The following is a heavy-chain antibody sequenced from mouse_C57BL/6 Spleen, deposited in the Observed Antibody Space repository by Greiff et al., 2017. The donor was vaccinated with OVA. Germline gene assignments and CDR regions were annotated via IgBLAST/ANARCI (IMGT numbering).Heavy chain of an antibody. Sequence: QVQLQQSGAELMKPGASVKLSCKASGYTFTGYWIEWVKQRPGHGLEWIGEILPGSGGTNYNEKFKGKATFTADTSTNTAYMQLRSLTAEDSSIYYCTRLWDAYYAMDYWGQGTSVTVSS. D-gene: IGHD4-1*01. V-gene: IGHV1-9*01. CDR1: GYTFTGYW. J-gene: IGHJ4*01. CDR2: ILPGSGGT. CDR3: TRLWDAYYAMDY.